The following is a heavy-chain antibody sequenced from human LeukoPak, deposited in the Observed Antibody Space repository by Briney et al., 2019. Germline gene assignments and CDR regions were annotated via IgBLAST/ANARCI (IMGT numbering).Heavy chain of an antibody. J-gene: IGHJ6*03. CDR1: GGSISSGSYY. CDR3: ARAPMAPRGYYYYYMDV. D-gene: IGHD3-10*01. V-gene: IGHV4-61*02. CDR2: IYTSGST. Sequence: SQTLSLTCTVSGGSISSGSYYWSWIRQPAGKGLEWIGRIYTSGSTNYNPSLKNRVTISVDTSKNQFSLKLSSVTAADTAVYYCARAPMAPRGYYYYYMDVWGKGTTVTVSS.